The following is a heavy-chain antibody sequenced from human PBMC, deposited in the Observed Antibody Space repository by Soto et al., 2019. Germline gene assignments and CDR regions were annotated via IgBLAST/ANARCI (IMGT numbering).Heavy chain of an antibody. D-gene: IGHD2-15*01. CDR2: IDYSGST. CDR1: GGSISTYY. J-gene: IGHJ4*02. Sequence: QVQLQESGPGLVKPSETLSLTCTVSGGSISTYYYWTWIRQSPGKGMEWIGHIDYSGSTNYNPSLKSRVTISVDTSKNQFSLKLTSVTAADTAVYYCARRGANRNFDYWGQGSLVTVSS. V-gene: IGHV4-59*08. CDR3: ARRGANRNFDY.